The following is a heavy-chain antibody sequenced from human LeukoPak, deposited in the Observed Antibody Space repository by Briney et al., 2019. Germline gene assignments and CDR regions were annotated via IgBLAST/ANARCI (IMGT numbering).Heavy chain of an antibody. J-gene: IGHJ4*02. CDR1: GYTFTGYY. V-gene: IGHV1-2*02. D-gene: IGHD2-15*01. Sequence: ASVKVSCKASGYTFTGYYMHWVRQAPGQGLEWMGWINPNSGGTNYAQKFQGRVTMTRDTSISTAYMELSRLRSDDTAVYYCARVFIPGDDNCSGGSCFGDYWGQGTLVTASS. CDR2: INPNSGGT. CDR3: ARVFIPGDDNCSGGSCFGDY.